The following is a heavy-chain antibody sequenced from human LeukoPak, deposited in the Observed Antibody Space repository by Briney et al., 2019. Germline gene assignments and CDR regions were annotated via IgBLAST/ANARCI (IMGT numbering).Heavy chain of an antibody. Sequence: IYXSGSTHYHPSLNSPVTISVDTSKNQFSLTLSSVTAADTAVYYCARDLGIAVAGTVTSSGFDYWGQGTLVTVSS. V-gene: IGHV4-59*01. D-gene: IGHD6-19*01. J-gene: IGHJ4*02. CDR3: ARDLGIAVAGTVTSSGFDY. CDR2: IYXSGST.